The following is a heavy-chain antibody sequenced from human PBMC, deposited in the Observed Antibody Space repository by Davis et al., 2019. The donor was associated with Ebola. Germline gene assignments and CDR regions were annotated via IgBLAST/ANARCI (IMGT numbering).Heavy chain of an antibody. CDR2: ISTYNGNT. Sequence: ASVKVSCKASGYSFTDDGISWVRQAPGQGLEWMGWISTYNGNTNYAQKVQGRITMTRNISISTAYMELSSLRSEDTAVYYCASRVEEYCTGGVCYTDYWGQGTLVTVSS. V-gene: IGHV1-18*01. CDR3: ASRVEEYCTGGVCYTDY. CDR1: GYSFTDDG. J-gene: IGHJ4*02. D-gene: IGHD2-8*02.